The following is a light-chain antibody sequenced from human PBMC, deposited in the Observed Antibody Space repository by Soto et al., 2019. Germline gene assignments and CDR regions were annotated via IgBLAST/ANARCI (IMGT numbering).Light chain of an antibody. CDR2: EVS. V-gene: IGLV2-23*02. CDR1: SSDVGTFNL. CDR3: CSYATSNTYV. Sequence: QSVLTQPASVSGSPGQSITISCTGTSSDVGTFNLVSWYQQHPGKGPKLLTSEVSKRPSGVSNRFSGSKSGNTASLTISGLHAEDEADYYCCSYATSNTYVFGTGTKLTVL. J-gene: IGLJ1*01.